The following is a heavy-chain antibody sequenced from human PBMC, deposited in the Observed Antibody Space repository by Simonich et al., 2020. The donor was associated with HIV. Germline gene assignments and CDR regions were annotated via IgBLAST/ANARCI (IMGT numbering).Heavy chain of an antibody. D-gene: IGHD6-19*01. Sequence: QVRLVQSGTEVKKPGASVKVSCKASGDTFTNYGITWVRQAPGQGLWWMGWSRPYGGNTNYSQNLQGRVTMTTDTSTSTAYMERRSLRSEDTAVYYCARAPYTSGWYGIDYWGQGTLVTVSS. CDR3: ARAPYTSGWYGIDY. CDR2: SRPYGGNT. V-gene: IGHV1-18*01. J-gene: IGHJ4*02. CDR1: GDTFTNYG.